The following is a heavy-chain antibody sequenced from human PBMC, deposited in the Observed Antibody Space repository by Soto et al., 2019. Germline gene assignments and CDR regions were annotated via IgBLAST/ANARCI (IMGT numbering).Heavy chain of an antibody. V-gene: IGHV3-23*01. CDR2: LSGGGINT. D-gene: IGHD5-12*01. Sequence: GGSLRLSCAASGFTFSTYSMAWVRQAPGKGPEWVSGLSGGGINTFYADSVKGRFTISVDNSKNTVDLQMNSLRVEDTAVYYCAKWSGYGDEWGQGTLVTVYS. CDR3: AKWSGYGDE. CDR1: GFTFSTYS. J-gene: IGHJ4*02.